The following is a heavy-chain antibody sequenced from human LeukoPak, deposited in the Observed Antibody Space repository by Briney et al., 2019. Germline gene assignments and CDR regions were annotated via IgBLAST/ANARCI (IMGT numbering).Heavy chain of an antibody. CDR2: IGGSGGST. J-gene: IGHJ4*02. Sequence: GGSLRLSCAASGLTFSTFAMSWVRQAPGKGLEWVSVIGGSGGSTHYAESVRGRFTISRDNSQNTLYLQMNSLRAEDTAVYYCAREAAHFDCWGQGTLVTVSS. V-gene: IGHV3-23*01. D-gene: IGHD6-6*01. CDR3: AREAAHFDC. CDR1: GLTFSTFA.